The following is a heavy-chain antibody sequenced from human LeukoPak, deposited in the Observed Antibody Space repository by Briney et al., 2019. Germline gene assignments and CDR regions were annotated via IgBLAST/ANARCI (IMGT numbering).Heavy chain of an antibody. CDR1: GFTFSSYA. Sequence: PGGSLRLSCAASGFTFSSYAMHWVRQAPGKGLEGGAVISYDGSNKYYADSVKGRFTISRDNSKNTLYLQMNSLRAEDTAVYYCAKDRDSSGYYFDYWGQGTLVTVSS. D-gene: IGHD3-22*01. CDR2: ISYDGSNK. CDR3: AKDRDSSGYYFDY. V-gene: IGHV3-30-3*01. J-gene: IGHJ4*02.